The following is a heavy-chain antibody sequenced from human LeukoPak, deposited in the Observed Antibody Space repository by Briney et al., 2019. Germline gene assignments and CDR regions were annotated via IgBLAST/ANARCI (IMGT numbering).Heavy chain of an antibody. CDR3: ARLRLYDYVWGSYRSLDYFDY. V-gene: IGHV4-34*01. CDR1: GGSFSGYY. J-gene: IGHJ4*02. D-gene: IGHD3-16*02. CDR2: INHSGST. Sequence: PSETLSLTCAVYGGSFSGYYWSWIRQPPGKGLEWIGEINHSGSTHYNPSLKSRVTISVDTSKNQFSLKLSSVTAADTAVYYCARLRLYDYVWGSYRSLDYFDYWGQGTLVTVSS.